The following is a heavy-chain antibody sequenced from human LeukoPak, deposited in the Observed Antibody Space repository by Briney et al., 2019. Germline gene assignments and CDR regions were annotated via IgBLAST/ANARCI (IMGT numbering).Heavy chain of an antibody. CDR2: IYHSGRT. CDR3: ARIRGYSFGTYLDY. J-gene: IGHJ4*02. D-gene: IGHD5-18*01. CDR1: GGSISSSSYY. V-gene: IGHV4-39*07. Sequence: PSETLSLTCTVSGGSISSSSYYWGWIRQPPGKGREWDGSIYHSGRTYYNPSLKSRVTMSVDTSKNQFSLKLSSVTAADTAMYYCARIRGYSFGTYLDYWGQGNLVTVSS.